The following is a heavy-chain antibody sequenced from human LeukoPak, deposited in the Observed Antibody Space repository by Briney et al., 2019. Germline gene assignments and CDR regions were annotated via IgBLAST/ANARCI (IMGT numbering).Heavy chain of an antibody. CDR3: ARSSGWVAFGY. V-gene: IGHV4-34*01. D-gene: IGHD6-19*01. CDR2: INHSGST. CDR1: GGSFSGYY. J-gene: IGHJ4*02. Sequence: PSETLSLTCAVYGGSFSGYYWSWIRQPPGKGLEWIGEINHSGSTNYNPSLKSRVTISVDTSKNQFSLKLSSVTAADTAVYYCARSSGWVAFGYWGQGTLVTVSS.